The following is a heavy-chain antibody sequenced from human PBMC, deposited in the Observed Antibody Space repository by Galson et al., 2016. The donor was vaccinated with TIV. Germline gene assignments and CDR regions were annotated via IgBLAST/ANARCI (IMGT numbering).Heavy chain of an antibody. Sequence: SLRLSCAASGFAFSRYSMHWVRQAPGKGLEWISYISSSSSTIYYVDSVKGRFTVSRDNAKNSLYLQMDSLRADDTAVYYCYGSGSYYPLADWGQGTLVIVSS. CDR2: ISSSSSTI. D-gene: IGHD3-10*01. J-gene: IGHJ4*02. CDR3: YGSGSYYPLAD. CDR1: GFAFSRYS. V-gene: IGHV3-48*04.